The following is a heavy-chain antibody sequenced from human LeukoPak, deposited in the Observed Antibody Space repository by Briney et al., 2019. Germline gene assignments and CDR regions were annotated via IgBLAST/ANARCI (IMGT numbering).Heavy chain of an antibody. Sequence: GGSLRLSCAASGFTFSSYSMNWVRQAPGKGLEWVSSISSSSSYIYYADSVKGRFTISRDNAKNSLYLQMNSLRAEDTAVYYCARAGSTSPSPGLFDIWGQGTMVTVSS. CDR2: ISSSSSYI. D-gene: IGHD2-2*01. V-gene: IGHV3-21*01. CDR1: GFTFSSYS. CDR3: ARAGSTSPSPGLFDI. J-gene: IGHJ3*02.